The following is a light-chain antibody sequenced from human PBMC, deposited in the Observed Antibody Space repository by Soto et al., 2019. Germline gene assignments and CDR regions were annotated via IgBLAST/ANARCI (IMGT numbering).Light chain of an antibody. V-gene: IGLV2-14*03. CDR3: CSYTGSNTLYV. Sequence: QSVLTQPASVSASPGQSLTISCTGTTDDIGTYYYVSWYQQHPGKVPKLIIFDVSHRPSGVSYRFSGSKSGSTASLTIAGLQAEDEADYYCCSYTGSNTLYVVGSGTKLTVL. J-gene: IGLJ1*01. CDR1: TDDIGTYYY. CDR2: DVS.